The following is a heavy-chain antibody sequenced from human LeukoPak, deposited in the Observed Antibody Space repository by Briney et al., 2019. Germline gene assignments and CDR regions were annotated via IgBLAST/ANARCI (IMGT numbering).Heavy chain of an antibody. J-gene: IGHJ3*02. CDR2: IYHSGNT. Sequence: SETLSPTCTVSGYSISSGYYWGWIRQPPGKGLEWIGSIYHSGNTYYNPSLKSRVTISVDTSKNQFSLKLSSVTAADTAVYYCARALEWLEDAFDIWGQGTMVTVSS. CDR3: ARALEWLEDAFDI. D-gene: IGHD3-3*01. V-gene: IGHV4-38-2*02. CDR1: GYSISSGYY.